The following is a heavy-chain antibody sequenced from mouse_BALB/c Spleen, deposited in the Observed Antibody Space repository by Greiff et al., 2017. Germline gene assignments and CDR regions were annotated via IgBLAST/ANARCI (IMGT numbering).Heavy chain of an antibody. CDR3: ARSGDGYPPAWFAY. Sequence: QVQLKQPGAELVRPGASVKLSCKASGYSFTSYWMNWVKQRPGQGLEWIGMIHPSDSETRLNQKFKDKATLTADKSSSTAYMQLSSLTSEDSAVYYCARSGDGYPPAWFAYWGQGTLVTVSA. CDR1: GYSFTSYW. V-gene: IGHV1-61*01. CDR2: IHPSDSET. D-gene: IGHD2-3*01. J-gene: IGHJ3*01.